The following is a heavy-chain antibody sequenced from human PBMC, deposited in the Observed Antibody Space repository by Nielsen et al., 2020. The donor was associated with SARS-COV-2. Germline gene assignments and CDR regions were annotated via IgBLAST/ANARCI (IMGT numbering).Heavy chain of an antibody. D-gene: IGHD2-2*01. Sequence: GGSLRLSCAASGFTFSSYAMSWVRQAPGKGLEWVSAISGSGGSTYYADSVKGRFTISRDNSKNTLYLQMNSLRAEDTAVYYCAKDFCSSTSCPPWYYYYGMDVWGQGTTVTVSS. CDR2: ISGSGGST. V-gene: IGHV3-23*01. CDR1: GFTFSSYA. J-gene: IGHJ6*02. CDR3: AKDFCSSTSCPPWYYYYGMDV.